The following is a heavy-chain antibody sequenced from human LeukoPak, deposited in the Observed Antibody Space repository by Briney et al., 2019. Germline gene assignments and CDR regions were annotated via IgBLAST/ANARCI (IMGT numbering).Heavy chain of an antibody. J-gene: IGHJ3*02. CDR1: GYTFTSYC. CDR2: ISAYNGNT. V-gene: IGHV1-18*01. CDR3: AREIMVHAAIRCAFDI. D-gene: IGHD2-21*02. Sequence: ASVKVSCKASGYTFTSYCIRWVRQAPGQGLEWMGWISAYNGNTNYAQKLQGRVTMTTDTSTSTAYMELRSLRSDDTAVYYCAREIMVHAAIRCAFDIWGQGTMVTVSS.